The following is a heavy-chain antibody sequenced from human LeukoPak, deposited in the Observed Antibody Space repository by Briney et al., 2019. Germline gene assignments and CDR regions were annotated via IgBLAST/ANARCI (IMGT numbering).Heavy chain of an antibody. CDR1: GFTFSSYW. CDR2: INTDGSST. Sequence: GGSLRLSCAASGFTFSSYWMHWVRQAPGKGLVWVSRINTDGSSTSYADSVKGRFTISRDNAKKSLYLQMNSLRVEDTALYYCAVLYGSGSYSGFDYWGQGTLVTVSS. V-gene: IGHV3-74*01. J-gene: IGHJ4*02. D-gene: IGHD3-10*01. CDR3: AVLYGSGSYSGFDY.